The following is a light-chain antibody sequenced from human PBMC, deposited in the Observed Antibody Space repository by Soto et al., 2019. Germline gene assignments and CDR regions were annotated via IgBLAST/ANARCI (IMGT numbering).Light chain of an antibody. V-gene: IGKV3-20*01. Sequence: EIVLTQSPGTLSLSPGERATLSCRASQSVSSSYLTWYQQKPGQAPRLLIYDTSTRATGIPDRFSGRGSGTDFTLTISRLEPEDFAVYYCQQYGNSPWTFGQGTKVEIK. J-gene: IGKJ1*01. CDR2: DTS. CDR3: QQYGNSPWT. CDR1: QSVSSSY.